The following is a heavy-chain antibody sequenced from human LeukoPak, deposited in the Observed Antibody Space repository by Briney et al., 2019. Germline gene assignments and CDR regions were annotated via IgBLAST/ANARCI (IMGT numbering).Heavy chain of an antibody. Sequence: ASVKVSCKASGYSFTGYYMHWVRQAPGQGLEWMGWMYPSSGDTNYAQKLQGRVTMTTDTSTSTAYMELRSLRSDDTAVYYCARDREYYDFWSGYPPGDYWGQGTLVTVSS. CDR3: ARDREYYDFWSGYPPGDY. V-gene: IGHV1-2*02. J-gene: IGHJ4*02. CDR2: MYPSSGDT. D-gene: IGHD3-3*01. CDR1: GYSFTGYY.